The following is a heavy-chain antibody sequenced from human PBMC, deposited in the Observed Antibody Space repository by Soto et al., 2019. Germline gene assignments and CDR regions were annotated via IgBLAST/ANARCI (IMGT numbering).Heavy chain of an antibody. CDR2: VYDVDGT. V-gene: IGHV3-53*01. CDR3: ASWLQREHAYDV. CDR1: GLTVSGKKY. D-gene: IGHD1-1*01. Sequence: DVQLVESGGGLIQPGGSLRLSCAASGLTVSGKKYIAWVRQAPGKGLEWVSGVYDVDGTYYADSVKGRFIISRDTSKTIVFLEMNDLRPDDTAVYYCASWLQREHAYDVWGLGTTVTVSS. J-gene: IGHJ3*01.